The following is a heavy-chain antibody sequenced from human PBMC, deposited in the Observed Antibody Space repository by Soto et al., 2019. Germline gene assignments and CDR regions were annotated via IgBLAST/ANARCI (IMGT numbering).Heavy chain of an antibody. CDR3: ARSATSPYGGLIGPFDY. D-gene: IGHD3-16*02. CDR1: GYTFTAYA. V-gene: IGHV1-3*05. CDR2: INPGNGNT. Sequence: QVQLVQSGGEEKKPGASVKVSCEASGYTFTAYAIHWLRQAPGQRLEWMAWINPGNGNTRYSQKFLGRVSITRDTSASTAYLELDSLRSEDTAVYYCARSATSPYGGLIGPFDYWGQGNLVTVSS. J-gene: IGHJ4*02.